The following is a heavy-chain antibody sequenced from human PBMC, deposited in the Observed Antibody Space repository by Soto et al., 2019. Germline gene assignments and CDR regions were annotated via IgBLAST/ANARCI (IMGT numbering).Heavy chain of an antibody. J-gene: IGHJ3*02. V-gene: IGHV3-21*01. CDR2: ISSSSSYI. D-gene: IGHD6-19*01. CDR1: GFTFSSYS. Sequence: GGSLRLSCAASGFTFSSYSMNWVRQAPGKGLEWVSSISSSSSYIYYADSVKGRFTISRDNAKNSLYLQMNSLRAEDTAVYYCAFSSGWSNDAFDIWGQGTMVTVSS. CDR3: AFSSGWSNDAFDI.